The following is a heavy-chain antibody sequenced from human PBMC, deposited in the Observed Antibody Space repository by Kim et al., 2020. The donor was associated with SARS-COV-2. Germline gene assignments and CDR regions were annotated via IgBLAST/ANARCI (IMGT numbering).Heavy chain of an antibody. Sequence: GGSLRLSCVASGFTFTSYAMNWVRQAPGKVLEWVSGISGGGGSTYYADSVKGRFTISRDSSKNMVYLQMNSLRAEDTAVYYCAKELRMTTQTSGGDFFDYWGRGTMVTVP. J-gene: IGHJ4*02. CDR1: GFTFTSYA. D-gene: IGHD4-17*01. V-gene: IGHV3-23*01. CDR2: ISGGGGST. CDR3: AKELRMTTQTSGGDFFDY.